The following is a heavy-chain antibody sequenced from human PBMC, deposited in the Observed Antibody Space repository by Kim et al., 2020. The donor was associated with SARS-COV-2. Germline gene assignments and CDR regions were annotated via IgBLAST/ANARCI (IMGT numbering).Heavy chain of an antibody. D-gene: IGHD3-16*01. CDR3: AKEGGGVAGAGMGV. CDR2: ISGSGGDI. V-gene: IGHV3-23*01. J-gene: IGHJ6*02. Sequence: GGSLRLSCVASGFVFSSYVMTWVRQAPGKGLEWVSGISGSGGDISYADSVKGRFTISRDNSKNTLYLQIHSLRAEDTAVYYCAKEGGGVAGAGMGVWGQGPTVTVPS. CDR1: GFVFSSYV.